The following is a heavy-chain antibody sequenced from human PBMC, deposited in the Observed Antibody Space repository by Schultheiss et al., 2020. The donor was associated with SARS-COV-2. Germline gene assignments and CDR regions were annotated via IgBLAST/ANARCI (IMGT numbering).Heavy chain of an antibody. V-gene: IGHV4-39*02. CDR1: GGSISSSSYY. CDR3: ARDRREGAFDF. D-gene: IGHD1-26*01. J-gene: IGHJ3*01. Sequence: SETLSLTCTVSGGSISSSSYYWGWIRQPPGKGLEWSGSIYYSGSTYYNPSLKSRVTISVDTSKNQFSLKLGAVTAADTAVYYCARDRREGAFDFWGQGTMVTVSS. CDR2: IYYSGST.